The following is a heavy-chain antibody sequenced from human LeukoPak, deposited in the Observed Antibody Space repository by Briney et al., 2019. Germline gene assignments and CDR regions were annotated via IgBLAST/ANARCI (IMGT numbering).Heavy chain of an antibody. Sequence: GSSVKVSCKASGGTFNTYDINWVRQAPGQGLEWMGRIIPGLHSTNYAQRFQGRVTISGDKSTSTTYLELSSLGSEYTAVYFCSLSKRTSDGSAVDYWGPGTLAAVSS. CDR2: IIPGLHST. CDR3: SLSKRTSDGSAVDY. J-gene: IGHJ4*02. D-gene: IGHD5-24*01. CDR1: GGTFNTYD. V-gene: IGHV1-69*04.